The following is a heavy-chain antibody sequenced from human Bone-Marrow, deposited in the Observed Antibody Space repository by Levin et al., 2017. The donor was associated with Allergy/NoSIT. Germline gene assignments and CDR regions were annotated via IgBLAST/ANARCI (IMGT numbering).Heavy chain of an antibody. CDR1: GFIFDDYA. D-gene: IGHD3-16*02. V-gene: IGHV3-9*01. J-gene: IGHJ3*02. Sequence: GGSLRLSCEASGFIFDDYAVYWVRQAPGKGLEWVSGITWNSGKIEYADSVKGRFTVSRDNAKDSLYLQINNLTPDDTALFFFSKATLIASDRICYPFYIWGQGTMVTVSS. CDR3: SKATLIASDRICYPFYI. CDR2: ITWNSGKI.